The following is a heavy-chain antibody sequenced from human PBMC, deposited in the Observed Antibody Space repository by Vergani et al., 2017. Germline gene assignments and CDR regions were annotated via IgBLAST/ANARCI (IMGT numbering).Heavy chain of an antibody. Sequence: EVQLVESGGGLVQPGGSLRLSCAASGFTFSRYWMSWVRQAPGKGLEWVANIKQDGSEKYYVDSVKGRFTISRDNAKNSLYLQMNSLRAEDTAVYYCARDVGGYPYYFDYWGQGTLVTVSS. CDR1: GFTFSRYW. CDR2: IKQDGSEK. CDR3: ARDVGGYPYYFDY. D-gene: IGHD3-22*01. J-gene: IGHJ4*02. V-gene: IGHV3-7*01.